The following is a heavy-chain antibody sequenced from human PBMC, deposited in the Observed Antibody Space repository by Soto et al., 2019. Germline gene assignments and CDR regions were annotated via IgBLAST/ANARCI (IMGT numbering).Heavy chain of an antibody. D-gene: IGHD3-3*01. CDR2: IIPIFGTA. Sequence: SVKVSCNASGGTFSSYAISWVRQAPGQGLEWMGGIIPIFGTANYAQKFQGRVTITADKSTSTAYMELSSLRSEDTAVYYCAADRNYYDFWSCLSGGAPYYYYGMDVWGQGTTVTVSS. CDR3: AADRNYYDFWSCLSGGAPYYYYGMDV. V-gene: IGHV1-69*06. J-gene: IGHJ6*01. CDR1: GGTFSSYA.